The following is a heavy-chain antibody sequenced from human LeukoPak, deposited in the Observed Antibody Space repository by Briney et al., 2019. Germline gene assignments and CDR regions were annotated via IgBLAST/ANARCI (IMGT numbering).Heavy chain of an antibody. D-gene: IGHD1-1*01. CDR2: LYRDGST. J-gene: IGHJ2*01. Sequence: GGSLRLSCAVSGFTFSNAWMSWVRHAPGRGLECVSDLYRDGSTYYADSVKGRFTISRDNSRNTVYLQMNSLSAEDTAVYYCATRPGMGINYFDLWGRGTLVTVSS. V-gene: IGHV3-53*01. CDR3: ATRPGMGINYFDL. CDR1: GFTFSNAW.